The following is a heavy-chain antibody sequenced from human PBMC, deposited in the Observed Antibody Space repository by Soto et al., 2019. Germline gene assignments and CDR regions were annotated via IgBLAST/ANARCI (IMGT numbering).Heavy chain of an antibody. CDR2: IHYNGNT. D-gene: IGHD4-17*01. CDR3: IRDFGDFRTDY. V-gene: IGHV4-39*01. J-gene: IGHJ4*02. CDR1: GGSISSSNYF. Sequence: QLQLQESGPGLVKPSETLSLTCTVSGGSISSSNYFWGWIRQPPGEGLEWIGTIHYNGNTYYNPSLKSRPTKSLDTSKSQFSLRLSSVTAADTAAYFCIRDFGDFRTDYWGQGILVTVSS.